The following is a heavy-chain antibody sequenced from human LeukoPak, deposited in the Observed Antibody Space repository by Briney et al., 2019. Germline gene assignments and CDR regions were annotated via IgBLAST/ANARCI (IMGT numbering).Heavy chain of an antibody. CDR3: ARGGYVLRFLEWLSTHFDY. CDR2: INHSGST. J-gene: IGHJ4*02. Sequence: PSETLSLTCAVYGGSFSGYYWSWIRQPPGKGLGWIGEINHSGSTNYNPSLKSRVTISVDTSKNQFSLKLSSVTAADTAVYYCARGGYVLRFLEWLSTHFDYWGQGTLVTVSS. V-gene: IGHV4-34*01. D-gene: IGHD3-3*01. CDR1: GGSFSGYY.